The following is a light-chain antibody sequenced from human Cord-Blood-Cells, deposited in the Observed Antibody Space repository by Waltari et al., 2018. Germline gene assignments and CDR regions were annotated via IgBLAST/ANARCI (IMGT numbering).Light chain of an antibody. Sequence: EIVLTQSPGTLSLSPGERATLSCRASQSVSSSYLAWYQQKPGQAPRLLIYGASSRATGIPDRFSGSGSVTDLTLTISRLEPEDFAVYYCQQYGSSPRYSFGQGTKLEIK. J-gene: IGKJ2*03. CDR2: GAS. CDR3: QQYGSSPRYS. CDR1: QSVSSSY. V-gene: IGKV3-20*01.